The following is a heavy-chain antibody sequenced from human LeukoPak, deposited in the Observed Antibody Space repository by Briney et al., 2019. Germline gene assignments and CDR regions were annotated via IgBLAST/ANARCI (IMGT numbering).Heavy chain of an antibody. V-gene: IGHV3-23*01. J-gene: IGHJ5*02. D-gene: IGHD6-19*01. CDR2: ISGSGGST. CDR1: GFTFSSYG. Sequence: GGSLRLSCAASGFTFSSYGMSWVRQAPGKGLEWVSAISGSGGSTYYADSVKGRFTISRDSSKNTLYLQMNSLRAEDTAVYYCARKGIAVAVIVPWGQGTLVTVSS. CDR3: ARKGIAVAVIVP.